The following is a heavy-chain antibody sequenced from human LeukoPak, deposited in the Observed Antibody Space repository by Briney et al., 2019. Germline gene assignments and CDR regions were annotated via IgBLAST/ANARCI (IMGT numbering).Heavy chain of an antibody. D-gene: IGHD2-8*01. CDR2: IKPDGSAQ. J-gene: IGHJ4*02. V-gene: IGHV3-7*03. CDR3: TKEEWFRFDY. CDR1: GFTFSRHW. Sequence: PGGSLRLSCAASGFTFSRHWMTWVRQAPGKGLEWVAKIKPDGSAQFYADSVRGRFTISKDNAKNSLYLQMNGLTIEDTAIYYCTKEEWFRFDYWGQGNLVTVAS.